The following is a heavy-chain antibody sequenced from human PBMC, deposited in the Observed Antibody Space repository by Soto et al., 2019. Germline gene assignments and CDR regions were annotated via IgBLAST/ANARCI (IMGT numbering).Heavy chain of an antibody. D-gene: IGHD6-19*01. CDR2: INPDNGST. CDR1: GDTFTTYY. Sequence: ASVKVSCKTSGDTFTTYYLQWVRQALGRGLEWMGIINPDNGSTNYAQKLRGRVTMTRDTSTSTVYMDLTSLRSEDTAVYYCARGLGVGSGLRLQHWGQGTLVTVSS. J-gene: IGHJ1*01. V-gene: IGHV1-46*04. CDR3: ARGLGVGSGLRLQH.